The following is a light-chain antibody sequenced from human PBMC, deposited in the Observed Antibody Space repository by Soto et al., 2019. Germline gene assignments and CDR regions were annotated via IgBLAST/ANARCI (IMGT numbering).Light chain of an antibody. CDR3: QHYGGMWT. CDR2: GTS. Sequence: EIVMTQSPATLSVSPGERATLSCRASQSVNINLAWYQQKPGQAPRLLIYGTSTRATGVPARFSGSGSGTEFTLTISSLQPDDFATYYCQHYGGMWTFGQGTKVDIK. CDR1: QSVNIN. J-gene: IGKJ1*01. V-gene: IGKV3-15*01.